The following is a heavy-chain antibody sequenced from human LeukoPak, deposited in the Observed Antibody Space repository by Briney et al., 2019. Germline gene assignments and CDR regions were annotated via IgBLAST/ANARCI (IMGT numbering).Heavy chain of an antibody. V-gene: IGHV4-34*01. CDR1: GGSFSGYY. D-gene: IGHD1-1*01. J-gene: IGHJ6*03. Sequence: PETLSLTCAVYGGSFSGYYWSWIRQPPGKGLEWIGEINHSGSTNYNPSLKSRVTISVDTSKNQFSLKLSSVTAADTAVYYCARGRRFYYYYYMDVWGKGTTVTVSS. CDR3: ARGRRFYYYYYMDV. CDR2: INHSGST.